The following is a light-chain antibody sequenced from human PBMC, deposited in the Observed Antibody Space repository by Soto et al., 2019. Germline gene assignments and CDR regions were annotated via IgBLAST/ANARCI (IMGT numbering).Light chain of an antibody. CDR1: SGHSSYA. J-gene: IGLJ2*01. Sequence: QPVLAQSPSASAPLGASVTLTCTLSSGHSSYAIAWHQLQPAKGPRFLMKLKSDGSHNRGDGIPDRFSGSSSGAERSLIISSLQSEDEAEYYCQTWGTDIVTFGGGTKVTVL. V-gene: IGLV4-69*01. CDR2: LKSDGSH. CDR3: QTWGTDIVT.